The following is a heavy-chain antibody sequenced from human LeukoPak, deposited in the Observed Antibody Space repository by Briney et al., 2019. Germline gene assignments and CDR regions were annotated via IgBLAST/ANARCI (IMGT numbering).Heavy chain of an antibody. CDR1: GFTFSRYW. J-gene: IGHJ6*03. D-gene: IGHD2-2*01. V-gene: IGHV3-74*01. Sequence: GGSLRLSCAASGFTFSRYWMYWVRQAPGKGLVWVSRIRSDGSSTNYADSVKSRFTISRDNAKNTLYLQMNSLRAEDTAVYYCTSGDCSSTSCPPIYYYYYYMDVWGKGTTVTVSS. CDR3: TSGDCSSTSCPPIYYYYYYMDV. CDR2: IRSDGSST.